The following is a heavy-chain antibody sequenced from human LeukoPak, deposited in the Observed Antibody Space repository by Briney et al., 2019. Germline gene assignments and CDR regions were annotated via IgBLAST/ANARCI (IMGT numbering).Heavy chain of an antibody. Sequence: PSETLSLTCTVSGGSISSYYWSWIRQPPGKGLEWIGYIYYSGSTNYNPSLKSRVTISVDTSKNQFSLKLSSVTAADTAVYYCVSATIAAAGGRDAFDIWGQGTMVTVSS. CDR3: VSATIAAAGGRDAFDI. V-gene: IGHV4-59*01. CDR2: IYYSGST. J-gene: IGHJ3*02. D-gene: IGHD6-13*01. CDR1: GGSISSYY.